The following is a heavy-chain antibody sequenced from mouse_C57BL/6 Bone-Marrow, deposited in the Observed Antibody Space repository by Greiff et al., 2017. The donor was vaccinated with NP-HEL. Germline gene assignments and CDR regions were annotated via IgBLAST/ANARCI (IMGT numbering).Heavy chain of an antibody. D-gene: IGHD4-1*01. Sequence: VQLQQPGAELVMPGASVKLSCKASGYTFTSYWMHWVKQRPGQGLEWIGEIDPSDSYTNYNQKFKGKSTLTVDKSSSTAYMQLSSLTSEDSAVYYCARKGTGTFAYWGQGTLVTVS. J-gene: IGHJ3*01. CDR2: IDPSDSYT. V-gene: IGHV1-69*01. CDR3: ARKGTGTFAY. CDR1: GYTFTSYW.